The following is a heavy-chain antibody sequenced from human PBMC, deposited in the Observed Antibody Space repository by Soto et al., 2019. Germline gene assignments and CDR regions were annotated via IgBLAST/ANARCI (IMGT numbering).Heavy chain of an antibody. CDR2: ISYSGQT. D-gene: IGHD1-26*01. CDR3: ARPAPGAMNYPPPQTFEN. V-gene: IGHV4-39*01. J-gene: IGHJ4*02. Sequence: SETLSLTCPFADYTMASKTYYWGWIRQPAGQGLEWIGSISYSGQTHYNPSLKSRVTISIDTSKGQFSLEVTSVTAADTAAYYFARPAPGAMNYPPPQTFENGGRGTRVPVSS. CDR1: DYTMASKTYY.